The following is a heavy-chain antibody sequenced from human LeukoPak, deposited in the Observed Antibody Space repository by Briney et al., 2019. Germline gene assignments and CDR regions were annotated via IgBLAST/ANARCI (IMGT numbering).Heavy chain of an antibody. CDR1: GFAFESFT. Sequence: GSLRLSCAGSGFAFESFTMTWVRQAPGKGLEWVSLISDTGRDINYADSVRGRFTISRDNTNNSLFLQTDSLRVEDTAIYYCAKGLFSAYDKYLDSWGQGTLVTVYS. CDR3: AKGLFSAYDKYLDS. V-gene: IGHV3-21*04. D-gene: IGHD5-12*01. CDR2: ISDTGRDI. J-gene: IGHJ4*02.